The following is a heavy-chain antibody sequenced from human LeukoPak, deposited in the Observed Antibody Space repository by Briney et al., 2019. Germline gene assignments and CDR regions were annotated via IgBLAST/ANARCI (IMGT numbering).Heavy chain of an antibody. CDR2: IQDDGGVK. CDR1: GFTFRNYW. V-gene: IGHV3-7*01. D-gene: IGHD6-13*01. Sequence: GGSLRLSCAGSGFTFRNYWMSWVRQAPVKGLEWVANIQDDGGVKYHADSVRGRFTISRDNAENSLYLQMNSLRVEDTAVYYCAREVPGCSSWFDYWGQGTLVTVSS. CDR3: AREVPGCSSWFDY. J-gene: IGHJ4*02.